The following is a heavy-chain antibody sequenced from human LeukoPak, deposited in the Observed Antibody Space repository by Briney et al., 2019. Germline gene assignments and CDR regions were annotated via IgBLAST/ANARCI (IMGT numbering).Heavy chain of an antibody. D-gene: IGHD7-27*01. CDR1: GFTFSSYA. CDR3: ARDKESGDSYFDS. CDR2: ISGSGGST. Sequence: GGSLSLSCAASGFTFSSYAMSWVRQAPGKGLEWVSAISGSGGSTYYADSVKGRFTISRENSKNTLYLQMNSLRAEDTAVYFCARDKESGDSYFDSWGQGTLITVSS. V-gene: IGHV3-23*01. J-gene: IGHJ4*02.